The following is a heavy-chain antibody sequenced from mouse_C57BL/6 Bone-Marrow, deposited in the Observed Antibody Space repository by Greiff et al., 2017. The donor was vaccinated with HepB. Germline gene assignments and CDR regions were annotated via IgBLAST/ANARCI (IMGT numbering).Heavy chain of an antibody. Sequence: VMLVESGAELVKPGASVKISCKASGYAFSSYWMNWVKQRPGKGLEWIGQIYPGDGDTNYNGKFKGKATLTADKSSSTAYMQLSSLTSEDSAVYFCARSMGGGYAMDYWGQGTSVTVSS. J-gene: IGHJ4*01. V-gene: IGHV1-80*01. D-gene: IGHD1-1*02. CDR2: IYPGDGDT. CDR1: GYAFSSYW. CDR3: ARSMGGGYAMDY.